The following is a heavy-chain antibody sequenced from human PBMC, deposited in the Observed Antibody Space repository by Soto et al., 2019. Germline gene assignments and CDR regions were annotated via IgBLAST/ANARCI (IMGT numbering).Heavy chain of an antibody. CDR2: INHSGST. J-gene: IGHJ6*02. Sequence: PSETLSLTCAVYGGSFSGYYWSWIRQPPGKGLEWIGEINHSGSTNYNPPLKSRVTISVDTSKNQFSLKLSSVTAADTAVYYCARARGAKRGYSYGHYYYYGMDVWGQGTTVTVSS. CDR1: GGSFSGYY. V-gene: IGHV4-34*01. D-gene: IGHD5-18*01. CDR3: ARARGAKRGYSYGHYYYYGMDV.